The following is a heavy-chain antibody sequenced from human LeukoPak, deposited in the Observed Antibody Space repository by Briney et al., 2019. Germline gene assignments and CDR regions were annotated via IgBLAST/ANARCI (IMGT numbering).Heavy chain of an antibody. CDR1: GIVFSNTA. D-gene: IGHD6-19*01. CDR3: GKDGGQYSSGPEFDP. Sequence: GGSLRLSCAASGIVFSNTAMNWARQSPGRGLEWVSAISGEGERTFYADSVKGRFTISRDNSKNMVYLQMNSLRADDTAIYYCGKDGGQYSSGPEFDPRGQGALVTVSS. CDR2: ISGEGERT. J-gene: IGHJ5*02. V-gene: IGHV3-23*01.